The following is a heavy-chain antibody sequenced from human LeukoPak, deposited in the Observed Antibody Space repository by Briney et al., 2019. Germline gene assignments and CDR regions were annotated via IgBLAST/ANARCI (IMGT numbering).Heavy chain of an antibody. V-gene: IGHV1-2*02. D-gene: IGHD3-16*01. Sequence: GASVKVSCKASVYTFTGYYMHGVRQAPRQGVEWVGWIYPYSGGTNYGQNFKGKVTMNRGTSISAAYIEMSSLRTDNTAVDDCARLIPPAGDYSFWFDPGGRGTLVTVSS. J-gene: IGHJ5*02. CDR3: ARLIPPAGDYSFWFDP. CDR1: VYTFTGYY. CDR2: IYPYSGGT.